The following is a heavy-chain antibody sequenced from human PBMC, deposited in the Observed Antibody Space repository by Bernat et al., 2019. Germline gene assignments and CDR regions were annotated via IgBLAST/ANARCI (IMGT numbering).Heavy chain of an antibody. CDR3: AGDFDH. J-gene: IGHJ4*02. CDR2: ISSSGSTI. V-gene: IGHV3-48*02. Sequence: EVQLVESGGGLVQPGGSLRLSCAASGFSFGVYNMNWVRRAPGKGLEWVSYISSSGSTIYYADSVKGRFTISRENAKNSVYLPMNSLRDEDTAVYFCAGDFDHWGQGTLVTVSS. CDR1: GFSFGVYN.